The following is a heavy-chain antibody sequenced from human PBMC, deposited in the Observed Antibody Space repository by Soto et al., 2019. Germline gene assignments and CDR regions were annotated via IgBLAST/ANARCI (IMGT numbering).Heavy chain of an antibody. D-gene: IGHD2-15*01. J-gene: IGHJ6*02. CDR2: ISYDGSNK. Sequence: QVQLVESGGGVVQPGRSLRLSCAASGFTFSSYAMHWVRQAPGKGLEWVAVISYDGSNKYYADSVKGRFTISRDNSKNTLYLQMNSLRAEDTAVYYCARESLVVVAARDYYGMDVWGQGTTVTVSS. CDR3: ARESLVVVAARDYYGMDV. V-gene: IGHV3-30-3*01. CDR1: GFTFSSYA.